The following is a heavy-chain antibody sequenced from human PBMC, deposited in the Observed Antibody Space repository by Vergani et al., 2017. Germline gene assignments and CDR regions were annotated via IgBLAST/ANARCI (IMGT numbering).Heavy chain of an antibody. D-gene: IGHD3-10*01. CDR2: ISGSGGST. V-gene: IGHV3-23*01. J-gene: IGHJ4*02. CDR3: AKDRDTVVREVLDY. CDR1: GFTFSSYA. Sequence: EVQLLESGGGLVQPGGSLRLSCAASGFTFSSYAMNWVRQAPGKGLEWVSGISGSGGSTDYADSVKGRFTISRDNSKNTLYLQMNSLRAEDTAVYYCAKDRDTVVREVLDYWGQETLVTVSS.